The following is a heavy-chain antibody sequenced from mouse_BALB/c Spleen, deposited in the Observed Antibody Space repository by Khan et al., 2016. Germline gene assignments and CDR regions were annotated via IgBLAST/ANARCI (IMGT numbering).Heavy chain of an antibody. CDR1: GFNFKDYY. CDR2: IDPANGNT. Sequence: VQLQQSGAELVKPGASVKLSCTASGFNFKDYYMHWVKQRPGQGLEWIGRIDPANGNTKYDAKFKGKANITADTSSSTAYLQLSSLTSEDTAVYYCARAYPSYAMVYWGRRASVTVSS. V-gene: IGHV14-3*02. J-gene: IGHJ4*01. CDR3: ARAYPSYAMVY.